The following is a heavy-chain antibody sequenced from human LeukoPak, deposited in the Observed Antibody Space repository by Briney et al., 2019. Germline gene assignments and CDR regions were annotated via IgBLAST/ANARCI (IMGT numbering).Heavy chain of an antibody. CDR3: ARGYSSSWYYFDC. Sequence: ASVKVSCKASGYTFTGYYMHWVRQAPGQGLEWMGWINPNSGGTNYAQKFQGRVTMTRDTSISTAYMELNRLRSDDTAVYYCARGYSSSWYYFDCWGQGTLVTVSS. V-gene: IGHV1-2*02. CDR2: INPNSGGT. D-gene: IGHD6-13*01. CDR1: GYTFTGYY. J-gene: IGHJ4*02.